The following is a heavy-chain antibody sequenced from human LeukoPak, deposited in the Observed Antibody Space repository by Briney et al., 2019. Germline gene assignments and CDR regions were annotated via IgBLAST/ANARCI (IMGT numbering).Heavy chain of an antibody. Sequence: SETLSLTCAVSGYSISGGYYWGWIRQPPGKGLEWIGSIYHSGSTYYKPSLKSRVTISVDTSKNQFSLKLSSVTAADTAVYYCASLKYCSGGSCDSGAFDIWGQGTMVTVSS. D-gene: IGHD2-15*01. CDR2: IYHSGST. CDR3: ASLKYCSGGSCDSGAFDI. CDR1: GYSISGGYY. V-gene: IGHV4-38-2*01. J-gene: IGHJ3*02.